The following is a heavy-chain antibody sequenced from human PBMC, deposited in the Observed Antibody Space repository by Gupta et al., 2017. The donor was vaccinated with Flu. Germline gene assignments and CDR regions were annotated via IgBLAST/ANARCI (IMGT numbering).Heavy chain of an antibody. CDR2: ITPMFGTA. D-gene: IGHD2-15*01. CDR3: ARGRSSVSASSYFFDL. J-gene: IGHJ4*01. CDR1: GGTFSSYV. V-gene: IGHV1-69*01. Sequence: QVQLVQSGAEVKKPGSAVNVSCKASGGTFSSYVITWVRQAPGQGLEWMGEITPMFGTANYAQKFQDRVTITANESTSTVYMELNRLRSEDTAVFYCARGRSSVSASSYFFDLWGQGTLVAVSS.